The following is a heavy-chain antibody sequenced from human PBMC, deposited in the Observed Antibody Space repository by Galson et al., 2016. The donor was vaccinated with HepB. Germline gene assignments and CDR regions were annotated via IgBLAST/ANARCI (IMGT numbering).Heavy chain of an antibody. J-gene: IGHJ4*02. CDR3: ARRLGGLAEDGELDY. V-gene: IGHV5-51*01. D-gene: IGHD3/OR15-3a*01. CDR1: GYRFDRFW. CDR2: IYPGDSET. Sequence: QSGAEVTKPGESLKISCKGSGYRFDRFWIAWVRQMPGKGLEWMGIIYPGDSETRYSPSFEGQVTFSVDKSSARAYLQWSTLNASVTAVYYCARRLGGLAEDGELDYWGQGTLVTVSS.